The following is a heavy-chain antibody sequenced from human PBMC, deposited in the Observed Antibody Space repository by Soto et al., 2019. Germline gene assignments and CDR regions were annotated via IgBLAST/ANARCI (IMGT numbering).Heavy chain of an antibody. CDR2: ISYDGSNK. Sequence: QVQLVESGGGVVQPGRSLRLSCAASGFTFSSYGMHWVRQAPGKGLEWVAVISYDGSNKYYADSVKGRFTISRDNSKNTLYLQMNSLRAEDTAVYNCAKDRPGVVVTAPPDYWGQGTLVTVSS. CDR3: AKDRPGVVVTAPPDY. J-gene: IGHJ4*02. CDR1: GFTFSSYG. V-gene: IGHV3-30*18. D-gene: IGHD2-21*02.